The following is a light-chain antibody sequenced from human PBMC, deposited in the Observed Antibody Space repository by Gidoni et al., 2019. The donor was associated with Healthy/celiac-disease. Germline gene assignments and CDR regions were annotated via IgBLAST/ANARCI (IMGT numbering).Light chain of an antibody. CDR1: SSDVGSYNL. Sequence: QSALTQPASVSGSPGQSITISCTGTSSDVGSYNLVSWYQQHPGKAPKLMLYEGTKRPSGVSTRFSGSKSGNTASLTISGLQAEDYADYYCCSYAGSSTVVFGGRTKLTVL. CDR2: EGT. J-gene: IGLJ2*01. CDR3: CSYAGSSTVV. V-gene: IGLV2-23*01.